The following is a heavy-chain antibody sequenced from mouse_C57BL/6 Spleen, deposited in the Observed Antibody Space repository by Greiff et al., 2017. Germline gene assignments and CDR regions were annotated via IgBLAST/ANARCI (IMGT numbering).Heavy chain of an antibody. D-gene: IGHD2-1*01. CDR1: GYTFTDYN. CDR2: INPNNGGT. V-gene: IGHV1-18*01. CDR3: ARGGDGNPRYFDV. J-gene: IGHJ1*03. Sequence: VQLKQPGPELVKPGASVTIPCKASGYTFTDYNMDWVKQSHGKSLEWIGDINPNNGGTISNQKLKGKDTLTVDKSSSTAYMELRGLTSEYTAVYDCARGGDGNPRYFDVWGTGTTVTVSS.